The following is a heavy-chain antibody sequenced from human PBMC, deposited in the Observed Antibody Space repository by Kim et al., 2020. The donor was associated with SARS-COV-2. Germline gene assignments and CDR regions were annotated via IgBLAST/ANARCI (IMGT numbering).Heavy chain of an antibody. CDR2: IYSGGSST. CDR1: GFTFSSYA. V-gene: IGHV3-23*03. CDR3: AKMGYGSGSYDFDY. Sequence: GGSLRLSCAASGFTFSSYAMSWVRQAPGKGLEWVSVIYSGGSSTYYADSVKGRFTISRDNSKNTLYLQMNSLRAEDTAVYYCAKMGYGSGSYDFDYWGQGALVTVSS. J-gene: IGHJ4*02. D-gene: IGHD3-10*01.